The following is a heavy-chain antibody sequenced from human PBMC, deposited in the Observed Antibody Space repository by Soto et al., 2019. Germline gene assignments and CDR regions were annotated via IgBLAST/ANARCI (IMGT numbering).Heavy chain of an antibody. CDR3: ARDTVTTSDDAFDI. Sequence: QVQLQESGPGLVKPSATLSLTCTVSGGSISSYYWTWIRQPPGKRLEWIGYVYYSGSTNYNPSLKSRGTISVDMSKNQFSLKLSSVTAADTAVYYCARDTVTTSDDAFDIWGQGTMVTVSS. CDR1: GGSISSYY. V-gene: IGHV4-59*01. CDR2: VYYSGST. J-gene: IGHJ3*02. D-gene: IGHD4-17*01.